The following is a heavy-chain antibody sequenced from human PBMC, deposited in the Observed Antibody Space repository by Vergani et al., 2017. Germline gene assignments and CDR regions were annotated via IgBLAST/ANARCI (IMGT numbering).Heavy chain of an antibody. CDR2: IRSKAYGGTT. J-gene: IGHJ6*03. V-gene: IGHV3-49*04. Sequence: EVQLVESGGGLVQPGRSLRLSCTASGFTFGDYAMSWVRQAPGKGLEWVGFIRSKAYGGTTEYAASVKGRFTISRDDSKSIAYLQMNSLKTEDTAVYYCARVGSGYDRYYYYYYMDVWGKGTTVTVSS. CDR3: ARVGSGYDRYYYYYYMDV. CDR1: GFTFGDYA. D-gene: IGHD5-12*01.